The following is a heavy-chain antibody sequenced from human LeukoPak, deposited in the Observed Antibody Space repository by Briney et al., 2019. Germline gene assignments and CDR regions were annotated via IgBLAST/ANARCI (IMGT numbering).Heavy chain of an antibody. D-gene: IGHD5-12*01. CDR1: GGSISSSTYY. CDR3: ARAMRGYSGYANWFDP. J-gene: IGHJ5*02. V-gene: IGHV4-39*07. Sequence: SETLSLTCTVSGGSISSSTYYWGWIRQPPGKGLEWIGSIFYSGSTYYNPSLKSRVTISVDTSKNQFSLKLSSVAAADTAVYYCARAMRGYSGYANWFDPWGQGTLVTVSS. CDR2: IFYSGST.